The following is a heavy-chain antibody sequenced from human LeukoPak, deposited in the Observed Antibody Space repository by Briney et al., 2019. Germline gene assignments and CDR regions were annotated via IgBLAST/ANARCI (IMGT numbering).Heavy chain of an antibody. CDR1: GGTFSSYA. D-gene: IGHD3-3*01. CDR3: ARGRRFLGWLLYDWGPLDSKLVDYYYYGMDV. V-gene: IGHV1-69*04. Sequence: GASVKVSCKASGGTFSSYAISWVRQAPGQGLEWMGRIIPTLGIANYAQKFQGRVTITADKSTSTAYMGLSSLRSEDTAVYYCARGRRFLGWLLYDWGPLDSKLVDYYYYGMDVWGQGTTVTVSS. J-gene: IGHJ6*02. CDR2: IIPTLGIA.